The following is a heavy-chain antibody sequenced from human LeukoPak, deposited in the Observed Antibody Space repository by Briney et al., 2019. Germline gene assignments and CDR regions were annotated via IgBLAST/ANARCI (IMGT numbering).Heavy chain of an antibody. D-gene: IGHD4-23*01. V-gene: IGHV4-38-2*01. CDR3: ARGHDYGGNDDY. Sequence: PSETLSLTCAVSGYSISSGYYWGWIRPPPGKGLEWIGIIYHSGSTYYNPSLKSRVTISGGTGKNHYSLKLSSVTAADTAVYYCARGHDYGGNDDYWGQGTLVTVSS. CDR2: IYHSGST. CDR1: GYSISSGYY. J-gene: IGHJ4*02.